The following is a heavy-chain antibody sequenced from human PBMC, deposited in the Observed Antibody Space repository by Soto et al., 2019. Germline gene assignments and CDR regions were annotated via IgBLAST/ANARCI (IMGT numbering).Heavy chain of an antibody. D-gene: IGHD5-12*01. V-gene: IGHV6-1*02. Sequence: QVQLQQSGPGLVKPSQSLSLTCAISGDSVSRDSAAWNWIRQTPSRGLEWLGRIYYRSKWLNTYEVSVNSRITISPDTSRNQFSLQLSSVTPEDPAVYYCARGSWDDVSGHYYIDVWDEATTVTVSS. J-gene: IGHJ6*03. CDR2: IYYRSKWLN. CDR3: ARGSWDDVSGHYYIDV. CDR1: GDSVSRDSAA.